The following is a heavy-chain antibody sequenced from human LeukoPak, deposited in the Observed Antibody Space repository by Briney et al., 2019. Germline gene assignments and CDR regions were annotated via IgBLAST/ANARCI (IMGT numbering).Heavy chain of an antibody. Sequence: ASVKVSCNSSGYTFAGDYMHWVRQAPGQGLEWMGWINPNSGGTHYAQKFQGRVTMTRDTSINTAYMELSRLRPDDTAIYYCARGSSIVTSTIDWFDPWGQGALVAVSS. CDR2: INPNSGGT. D-gene: IGHD1-26*01. CDR3: ARGSSIVTSTIDWFDP. V-gene: IGHV1-2*02. CDR1: GYTFAGDY. J-gene: IGHJ5*02.